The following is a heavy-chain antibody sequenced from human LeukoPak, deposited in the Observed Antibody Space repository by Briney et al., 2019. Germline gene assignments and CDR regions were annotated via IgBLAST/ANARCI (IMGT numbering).Heavy chain of an antibody. D-gene: IGHD5-18*01. Sequence: GGPLRLSCAASGFTFCSYALHCVRQAPGQGLEWVAVISYDGSNKYYADSVKGRFTISRDNSKNTLYLQMNSLRAEDTAVYYCARDVDAAMVGSYYYYGMDVWGQGTTVTVSS. CDR3: ARDVDAAMVGSYYYYGMDV. CDR2: ISYDGSNK. V-gene: IGHV3-30-3*01. J-gene: IGHJ6*02. CDR1: GFTFCSYA.